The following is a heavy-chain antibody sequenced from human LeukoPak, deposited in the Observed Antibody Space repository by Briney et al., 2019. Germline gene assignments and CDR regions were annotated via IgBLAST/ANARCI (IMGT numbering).Heavy chain of an antibody. CDR1: GGSVSSGSYY. CDR2: FYYSGST. D-gene: IGHD4-11*01. V-gene: IGHV4-61*01. CDR3: ARGRLQYL. Sequence: SETLSLTCTVSGGSVSSGSYYWSWIRQPPGKGLEWIGYFYYSGSTNYNPSLKSRVTISVDTSKNQFSLKLSSVTAADTAVYYCARGRLQYLWGQGTLVTVSS. J-gene: IGHJ4*02.